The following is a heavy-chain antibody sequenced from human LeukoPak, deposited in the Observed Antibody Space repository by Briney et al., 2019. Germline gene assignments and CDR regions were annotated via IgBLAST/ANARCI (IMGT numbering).Heavy chain of an antibody. Sequence: GSSVKVSCKASGGTFSSYAISWVRQAPGQGLEWMGRIIPILGIANYAQKFRGRVTITADKSTSTAYMELSSLRSEDTAVYYCASSNYDSTVLHYWGQGTLVTVSS. J-gene: IGHJ4*02. CDR3: ASSNYDSTVLHY. V-gene: IGHV1-69*04. D-gene: IGHD3-3*01. CDR1: GGTFSSYA. CDR2: IIPILGIA.